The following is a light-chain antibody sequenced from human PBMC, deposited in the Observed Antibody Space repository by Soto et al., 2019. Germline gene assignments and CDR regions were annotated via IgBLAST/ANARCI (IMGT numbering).Light chain of an antibody. CDR1: SRDVGGYNY. CDR2: EVS. V-gene: IGLV2-14*01. CDR3: SSYTSSTTLV. J-gene: IGLJ2*01. Sequence: QSALTQPASVSGSPGQSITISCTGTSRDVGGYNYVSWHQQHPGKAPKVIITEVSNRPSGVSNRFSGSKSGNTASLTISGLQAEDEADYYCSSYTSSTTLVFDGGTKLTVL.